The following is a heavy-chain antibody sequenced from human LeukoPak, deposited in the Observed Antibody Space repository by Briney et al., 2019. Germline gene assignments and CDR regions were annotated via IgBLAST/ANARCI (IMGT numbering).Heavy chain of an antibody. CDR3: GRDGLGLVADLPLYFDY. V-gene: IGHV3-30-3*01. Sequence: GGSLRLSCAASGFTFSSYAMHWVRQAPGKGLEWVAVISYDGSNKYYADSVKGRFTISRDNSKNTLYLQMNSLRAEDTAVYYCGRDGLGLVADLPLYFDYWGQGTLVTVSS. CDR2: ISYDGSNK. CDR1: GFTFSSYA. D-gene: IGHD2-15*01. J-gene: IGHJ4*02.